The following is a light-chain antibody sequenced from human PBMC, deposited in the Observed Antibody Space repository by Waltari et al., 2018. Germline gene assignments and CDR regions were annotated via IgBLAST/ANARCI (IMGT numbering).Light chain of an antibody. CDR3: QQFNTGYS. CDR2: DAS. J-gene: IGKJ2*01. Sequence: EIVMTQSPATLSVSPGEAATLSCRASRAIANNLAWYQQKPGQPLRLLIYDASTRATGIPARFSGSWSGTELTLTITSMQSEDSAVYFCQQFNTGYSFGQGTKLEIK. V-gene: IGKV3-15*01. CDR1: RAIANN.